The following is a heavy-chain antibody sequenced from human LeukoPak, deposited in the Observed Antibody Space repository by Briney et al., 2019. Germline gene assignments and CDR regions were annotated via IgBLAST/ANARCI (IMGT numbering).Heavy chain of an antibody. J-gene: IGHJ6*02. CDR1: GGTFSSYA. CDR3: ARDLGIVGTTTGYYGMDV. CDR2: INPSGGST. D-gene: IGHD1-26*01. V-gene: IGHV1-46*01. Sequence: ASVTVSCKASGGTFSSYAISWVRQAPGQGLEWMGIINPSGGSTSYAQKFQGRVTMTKDTSTSTVYMEVSSLRSEDTAVYYCARDLGIVGTTTGYYGMDVWGQGTTVTVSS.